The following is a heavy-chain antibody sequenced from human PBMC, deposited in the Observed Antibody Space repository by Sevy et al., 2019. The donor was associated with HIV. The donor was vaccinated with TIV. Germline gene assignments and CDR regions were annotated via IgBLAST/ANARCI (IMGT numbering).Heavy chain of an antibody. V-gene: IGHV3-15*01. Sequence: GGSLRLSCAAAGFTFNNAWMHWVRQAPGRGLEWIGHIKSETDGATTDYAAPVKGRFTISRDDSKDTLYLQMNSLLAEDTAVYYCWDTNDSGPWDYWGRGTLVTVSS. CDR2: IKSETDGATT. CDR3: WDTNDSGPWDY. CDR1: GFTFNNAW. J-gene: IGHJ4*02. D-gene: IGHD3-22*01.